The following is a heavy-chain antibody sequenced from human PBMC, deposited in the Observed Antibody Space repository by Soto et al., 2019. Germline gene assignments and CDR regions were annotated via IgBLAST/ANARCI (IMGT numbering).Heavy chain of an antibody. CDR3: ARSLSSGFVDY. V-gene: IGHV4-59*11. D-gene: IGHD6-25*01. CDR2: VYHSGRT. J-gene: IGHJ4*02. CDR1: GASISSHF. Sequence: QVQPQESGPGLVKPSETLSLTCTVSGASISSHFWTWIRQPPGKGLEWIGYVYHSGRTNYNPSLKSRVTMSVDTSKDQFSLRLSSLTAADTAVYYSARSLSSGFVDYWGQGTLVIVSS.